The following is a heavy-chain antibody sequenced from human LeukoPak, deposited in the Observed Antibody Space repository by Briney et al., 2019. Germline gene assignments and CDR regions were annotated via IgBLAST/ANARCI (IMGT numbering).Heavy chain of an antibody. Sequence: GGSLRLSRAASGFAFSNFAMHWVRQAPGKGLEWVAVVSYEGTIKYYSDSAKGRFTISRDNSNSLISLQMNNLTTEDTAAYYCAREKFDSWGQGTLVTVSP. CDR2: VSYEGTIK. J-gene: IGHJ5*01. V-gene: IGHV3-30*03. CDR1: GFAFSNFA. CDR3: AREKFDS.